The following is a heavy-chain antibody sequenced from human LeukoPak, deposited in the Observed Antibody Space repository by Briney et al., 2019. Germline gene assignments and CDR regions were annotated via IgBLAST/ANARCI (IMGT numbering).Heavy chain of an antibody. CDR2: FSGSGGST. Sequence: GGSLRLSCAASGFTFYAMSWVRQAPGKGLEWVSAFSGSGGSTYYADSVKGRFTISRDIPKNTLYLQMNSLRVEDTAIYYCATYRQVLLPFESWGQGTLVTVSS. CDR3: ATYRQVLLPFES. D-gene: IGHD2-8*02. J-gene: IGHJ4*02. CDR1: GFTFYA. V-gene: IGHV3-23*01.